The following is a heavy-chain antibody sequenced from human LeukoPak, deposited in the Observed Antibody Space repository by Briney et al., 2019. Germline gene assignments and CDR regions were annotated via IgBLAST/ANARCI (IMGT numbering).Heavy chain of an antibody. V-gene: IGHV3-30*04. Sequence: GGSLRLSCGASGFTFSSYAMHWVRQAPGKGLEWVAVISYDGSNKDYADSVKGRFTISRDDSKNTLFLQMNSLRIDDTAVYYCARLRAVAGPHYYFDYWGQGTLVTVSS. CDR3: ARLRAVAGPHYYFDY. CDR2: ISYDGSNK. D-gene: IGHD6-19*01. J-gene: IGHJ4*02. CDR1: GFTFSSYA.